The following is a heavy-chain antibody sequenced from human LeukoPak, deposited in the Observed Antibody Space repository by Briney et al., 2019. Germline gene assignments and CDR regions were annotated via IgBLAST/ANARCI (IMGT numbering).Heavy chain of an antibody. CDR1: GGSISSYY. CDR2: IYTSGST. D-gene: IGHD3-22*01. Sequence: SSETLSLTCTVSGGSISSYYLSWIRQPAGKGLEWIGRIYTSGSTNYNPSLKSRVTMSVDTSKNQFSLKLSSVTAADTAVYYCARDSSGYYYEGPFDYWGQGTLVTVSS. J-gene: IGHJ4*02. V-gene: IGHV4-4*07. CDR3: ARDSSGYYYEGPFDY.